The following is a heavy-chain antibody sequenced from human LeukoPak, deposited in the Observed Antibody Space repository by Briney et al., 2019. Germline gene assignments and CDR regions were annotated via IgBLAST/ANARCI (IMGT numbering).Heavy chain of an antibody. D-gene: IGHD3-10*01. V-gene: IGHV4-59*01. J-gene: IGHJ4*02. CDR3: ARGPITMVRGVIPYYFDY. CDR2: SYYSGST. CDR1: GGSISSYY. Sequence: SETLSLTCTVSGGSISSYYWSWIRRPPGKGLEWIGYSYYSGSTNYNPSLKSRVTISVDTSKNQFSLKLSSVTAADTAVYYCARGPITMVRGVIPYYFDYWGQGTLVTVSS.